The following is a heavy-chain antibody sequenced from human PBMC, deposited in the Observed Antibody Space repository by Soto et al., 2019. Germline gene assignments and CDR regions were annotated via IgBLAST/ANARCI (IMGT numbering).Heavy chain of an antibody. D-gene: IGHD6-13*01. CDR1: GFAFDDYV. J-gene: IGHJ5*02. Sequence: GGSLRLSCAASGFAFDDYVMHWVRQPPGRGLEWVSGITWNGGTIRYVDSVKGRFTISRDNAENSLYLQMNSLRPEDTAVYYCAKGGSAALIAPSGRDNWFDPWGQGTQVTVSS. CDR3: AKGGSAALIAPSGRDNWFDP. V-gene: IGHV3-9*01. CDR2: ITWNGGTI.